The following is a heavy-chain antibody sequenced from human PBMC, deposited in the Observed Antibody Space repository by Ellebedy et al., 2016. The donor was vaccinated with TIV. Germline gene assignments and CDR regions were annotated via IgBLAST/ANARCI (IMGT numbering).Heavy chain of an antibody. Sequence: GESLKISCAASGFTFSDYYMSWVRQAPGKGPEWVSYITNTGSTTYYADSVKGRFTVARDNAKNSLYLQMNSLRAEDTAVYYCGRAREPGYFAYYYYGMDVWGQGTTVTVSS. CDR3: GRAREPGYFAYYYYGMDV. CDR2: ITNTGSTT. D-gene: IGHD3-9*01. CDR1: GFTFSDYY. V-gene: IGHV3-11*01. J-gene: IGHJ6*02.